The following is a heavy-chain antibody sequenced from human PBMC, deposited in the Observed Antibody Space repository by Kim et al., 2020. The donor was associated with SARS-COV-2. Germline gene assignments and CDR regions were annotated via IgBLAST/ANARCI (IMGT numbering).Heavy chain of an antibody. D-gene: IGHD3-10*01. J-gene: IGHJ3*01. CDR1: GGSFSGYY. V-gene: IGHV4-34*01. Sequence: SETLSLTCAVYGGSFSGYYWSWIRQPPGKGLEWIGEINHIGRTNYNPSLKSRVTISVDTSKNQFSLKLTSVTAADAAVYFCARRLSNTSGWGSHYFDFWG. CDR2: INHIGRT. CDR3: ARRLSNTSGWGSHYFDF.